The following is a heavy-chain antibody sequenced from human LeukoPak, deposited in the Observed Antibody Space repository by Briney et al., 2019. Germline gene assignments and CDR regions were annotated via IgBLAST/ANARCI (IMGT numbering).Heavy chain of an antibody. CDR3: ASYHYGSGTIDY. J-gene: IGHJ4*02. CDR2: INPNSGGT. V-gene: IGHV1-2*06. Sequence: ASVKVSCKASGYTFTGYYMHWVRQAPGQGLEWMGRINPNSGGTNYAQKFQGRVTMTRDTSISTAYMELSRLRSDDTAVYYCASYHYGSGTIDYWGQGTLVTVSS. CDR1: GYTFTGYY. D-gene: IGHD3-10*01.